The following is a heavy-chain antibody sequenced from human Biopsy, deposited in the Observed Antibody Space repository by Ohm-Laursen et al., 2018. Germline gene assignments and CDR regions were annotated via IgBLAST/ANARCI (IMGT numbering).Heavy chain of an antibody. J-gene: IGHJ6*02. V-gene: IGHV3-7*01. CDR1: GFDFSDYS. CDR2: IKEDGSEK. Sequence: SLRLSCSASGFDFSDYSMSWVRQAPGKGLEWVASIKEDGSEKFYVDSVKGRFTISRDNAQKSLYLQMNSLRVEDTAVHYCARGRSMDVWGQGTTVTVSS. CDR3: ARGRSMDV.